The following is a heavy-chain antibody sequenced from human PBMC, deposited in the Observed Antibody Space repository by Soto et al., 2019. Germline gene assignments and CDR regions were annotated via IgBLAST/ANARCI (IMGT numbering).Heavy chain of an antibody. Sequence: SETLSLTCTVSGGSISSYYWSWIRQPPGKGLEWIGYIYYSGSTNYNPSLKSRVTISVDTSKNQFSLKLSSVTAADTAVYYCARGRGNFYDSSGYYSLDAFDIWGQGTMVTVSS. CDR2: IYYSGST. CDR1: GGSISSYY. D-gene: IGHD3-22*01. J-gene: IGHJ3*02. V-gene: IGHV4-59*01. CDR3: ARGRGNFYDSSGYYSLDAFDI.